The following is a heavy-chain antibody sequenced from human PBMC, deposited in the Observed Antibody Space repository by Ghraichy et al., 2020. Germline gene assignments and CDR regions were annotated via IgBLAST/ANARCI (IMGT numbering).Heavy chain of an antibody. CDR1: GFTFISYA. J-gene: IGHJ3*01. V-gene: IGHV3-64D*09. CDR2: INTNGVIT. D-gene: IGHD1-26*01. CDR3: VKDRQVLDYSGRHDVFDL. Sequence: GGSLRLSCSASGFTFISYAMYWVRQAPGKGPEYVSTINTNGVITYYADSVRGRFTISRDNSNNTLYLQMTSLRVEDTAVYYCVKDRQVLDYSGRHDVFDLWGQGTMVTVSS.